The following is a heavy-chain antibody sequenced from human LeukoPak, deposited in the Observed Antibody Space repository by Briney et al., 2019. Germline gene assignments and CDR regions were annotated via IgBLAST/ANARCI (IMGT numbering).Heavy chain of an antibody. CDR3: AKDYYDSSGYSPFDY. J-gene: IGHJ4*02. Sequence: GGSLRLSCAASGFTFTDYWMTWVRQAPGKGLEWVAFIRYDGSNKYYADSVKGRFTISRDNSKNTLYLQMNSLRAEDTAVYYCAKDYYDSSGYSPFDYWGQGTLVTVSS. CDR1: GFTFTDYW. V-gene: IGHV3-30*02. D-gene: IGHD3-22*01. CDR2: IRYDGSNK.